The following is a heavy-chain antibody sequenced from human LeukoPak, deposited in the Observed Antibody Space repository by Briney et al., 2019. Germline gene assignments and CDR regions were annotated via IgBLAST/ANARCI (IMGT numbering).Heavy chain of an antibody. Sequence: SQTLSLTCTVSGGSISSGGYYWSWIRQHPGKGLEWIGYIYYSGSTNYNPSLKSRVTISVDTSKNQFSLKLSSVTAADTAVYYCARVPVRLYYDFWSGDAFDIWGQGTMVTVSS. D-gene: IGHD3-3*01. J-gene: IGHJ3*02. V-gene: IGHV4-61*08. CDR3: ARVPVRLYYDFWSGDAFDI. CDR2: IYYSGST. CDR1: GGSISSGGYY.